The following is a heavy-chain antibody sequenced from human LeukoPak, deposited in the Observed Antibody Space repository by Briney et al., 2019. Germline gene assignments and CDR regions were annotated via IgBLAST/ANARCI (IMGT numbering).Heavy chain of an antibody. CDR1: GGSISSGGYY. V-gene: IGHV4-31*03. J-gene: IGHJ4*02. D-gene: IGHD3-22*01. Sequence: SETLSLTCTVSGGSISSGGYYWSWIRQHPGKGLEWIGYIYYSGSTYYNSSLKSRVTISVDTSKNQFSLKLSSVTAADTAVYYCARGAFFNPVVVVNPYYFDYWGQGTLVTVSS. CDR3: ARGAFFNPVVVVNPYYFDY. CDR2: IYYSGST.